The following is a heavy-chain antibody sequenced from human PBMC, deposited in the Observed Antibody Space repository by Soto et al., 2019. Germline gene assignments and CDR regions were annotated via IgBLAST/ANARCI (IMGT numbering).Heavy chain of an antibody. CDR1: GDSFSRFA. V-gene: IGHV1-69*01. CDR3: ARLGLDLDFDH. Sequence: QVRLVQSGPEVKRPGSSVKSSCKSSGDSFSRFAVSWVRQAPGQGLEWMGGMIPLTGTVNYIKKFRGRVTITADQSSSTVYMEVSSLRTDDTAVYYCARLGLDLDFDHWGQGTLVTVAP. J-gene: IGHJ4*02. D-gene: IGHD1-1*01. CDR2: MIPLTGTV.